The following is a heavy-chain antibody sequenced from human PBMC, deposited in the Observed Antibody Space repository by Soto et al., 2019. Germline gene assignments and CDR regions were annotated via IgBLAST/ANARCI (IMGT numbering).Heavy chain of an antibody. J-gene: IGHJ4*02. CDR1: GGSIRDYY. D-gene: IGHD2-15*01. CDR3: AGGGYPYYYDY. Sequence: PSETLSLTCTVSGGSIRDYYWSWIRQPPGKGLEWIGYIYYSGTTNYNPSLKSRLTISVDTSKNQFSLKLRSVTAADTAVYYFAGGGYPYYYDYWGRGTLVTVSS. CDR2: IYYSGTT. V-gene: IGHV4-59*01.